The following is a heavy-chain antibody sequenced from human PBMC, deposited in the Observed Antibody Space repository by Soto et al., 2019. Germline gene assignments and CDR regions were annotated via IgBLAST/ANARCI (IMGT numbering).Heavy chain of an antibody. V-gene: IGHV4-38-2*02. D-gene: IGHD3-3*01. J-gene: IGHJ6*02. CDR2: IYHSGST. CDR1: GYSISSGYY. CDR3: ARDGDSGLNVYCITIFGVVISDYYYYGMDV. Sequence: SETLSLTCAVSGYSISSGYYWGWIRQPPGKGLEWIGSIYHSGSTYYNPSLKSRVTISVDTSKNQFSLKLSSVTAADTAVYYCARDGDSGLNVYCITIFGVVISDYYYYGMDVWGQGTTVTVSS.